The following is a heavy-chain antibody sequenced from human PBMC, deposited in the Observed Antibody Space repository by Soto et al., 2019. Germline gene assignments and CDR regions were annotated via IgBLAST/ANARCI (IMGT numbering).Heavy chain of an antibody. CDR3: ARGDGGAFDI. J-gene: IGHJ3*02. CDR1: GFTFSYYW. V-gene: IGHV3-74*01. D-gene: IGHD4-17*01. Sequence: EVQLVESGGGLVQPGESLRLSCAASGFTFSYYWMHWVRQAPGKGLVWVSRIHSDGSSTTYADSVKGRFTISRDNARNTVYVQMNSLRVEVTAVYYCARGDGGAFDIWGQGTVVTVSS. CDR2: IHSDGSST.